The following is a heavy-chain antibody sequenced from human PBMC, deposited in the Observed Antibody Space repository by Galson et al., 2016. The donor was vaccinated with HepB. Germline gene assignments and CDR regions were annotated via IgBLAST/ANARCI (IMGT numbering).Heavy chain of an antibody. CDR1: GGSFSTYY. Sequence: SETLSLTCAVYGGSFSTYYWTWIRQPPGKGLEWIGEINRSGSANYNPSLKSRVTISVDTTKNQFSLKLTSVTAADSAVYYCARGLVYFDFGMDVWGQGTTVTGSS. D-gene: IGHD6-6*01. V-gene: IGHV4-34*01. J-gene: IGHJ6*02. CDR3: ARGLVYFDFGMDV. CDR2: INRSGSA.